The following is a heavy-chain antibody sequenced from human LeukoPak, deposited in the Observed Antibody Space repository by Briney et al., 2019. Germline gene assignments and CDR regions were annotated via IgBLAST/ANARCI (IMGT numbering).Heavy chain of an antibody. CDR3: AREGCGGDCYSNAFDI. J-gene: IGHJ3*02. Sequence: GRSLRLSCAASGFTFSSYVMHWVRQAPGKGLEWVAVISYDGSNKYYADSVKGRLTISRDNSKNTLYLQMNSLRAEDTAVYYCAREGCGGDCYSNAFDIWGQGTMVTVSS. CDR2: ISYDGSNK. D-gene: IGHD2-21*02. CDR1: GFTFSSYV. V-gene: IGHV3-30*04.